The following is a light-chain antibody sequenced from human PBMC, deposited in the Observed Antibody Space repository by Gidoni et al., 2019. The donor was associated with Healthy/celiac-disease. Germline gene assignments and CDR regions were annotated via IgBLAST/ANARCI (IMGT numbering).Light chain of an antibody. CDR2: KAS. Sequence: DIQMTPSPSTLSASVGDRVTITCRASQSISSWLAWYQQKPGKAPKLLIYKASSLESGVPSRFSGSGSGTEFTLTISSLQPDDFATYYCQQYNSYPLFGQGTKLEIK. J-gene: IGKJ2*01. CDR3: QQYNSYPL. V-gene: IGKV1-5*03. CDR1: QSISSW.